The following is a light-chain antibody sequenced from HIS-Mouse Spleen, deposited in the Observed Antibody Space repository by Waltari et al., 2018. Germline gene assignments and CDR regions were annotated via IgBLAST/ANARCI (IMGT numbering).Light chain of an antibody. CDR1: ALPKQY. Sequence: SYELTQPPSVSVSPGQTARITCPGDALPKQYAYWYQQKPGQAPLLVIYKDSERPSGIPERFSGSSSGTTVTLTISGVQAEDEADYYCQSADSSGTYQDVVFGGGTKLTVL. V-gene: IGLV3-25*03. J-gene: IGLJ2*01. CDR2: KDS. CDR3: QSADSSGTYQDVV.